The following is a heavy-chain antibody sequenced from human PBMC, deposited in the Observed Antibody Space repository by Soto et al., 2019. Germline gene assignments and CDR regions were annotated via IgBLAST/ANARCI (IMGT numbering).Heavy chain of an antibody. Sequence: GASVKVSCKASGYTFTGYCMHWVRQAPGQGLEWMGWINPNSGGTNYAQKFQGWVTMTRDTSISTAYMELSRLRSDDTAVYYCARGRLPKQSSTSRSYGMDVWGQGTTVTVSS. CDR1: GYTFTGYC. J-gene: IGHJ6*02. D-gene: IGHD2-2*01. CDR2: INPNSGGT. V-gene: IGHV1-2*04. CDR3: ARGRLPKQSSTSRSYGMDV.